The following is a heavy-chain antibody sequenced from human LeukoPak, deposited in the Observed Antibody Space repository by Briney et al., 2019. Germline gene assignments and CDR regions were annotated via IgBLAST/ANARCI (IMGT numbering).Heavy chain of an antibody. D-gene: IGHD6-13*01. CDR2: INHSGST. Sequence: SETLSLTCAVYGGSFSDYYWSWIRQPPGKGLEWIGEINHSGSTNYNPSLKSRVTISVDTSKNQFSLKLSSVTAADTAVYYCARNSYTSRKYHYWGQGTLVTVSS. J-gene: IGHJ4*02. V-gene: IGHV4-34*01. CDR1: GGSFSDYY. CDR3: ARNSYTSRKYHY.